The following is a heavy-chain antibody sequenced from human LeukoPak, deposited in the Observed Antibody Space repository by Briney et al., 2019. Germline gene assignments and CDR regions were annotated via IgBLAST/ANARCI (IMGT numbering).Heavy chain of an antibody. CDR1: GFTFSRYA. CDR2: IRGSGDST. J-gene: IGHJ3*02. V-gene: IGHV3-23*01. D-gene: IGHD3-10*01. Sequence: PGGSLRLSCAASGFTFSRYAMNWVRQAPGKGLEWVSGIRGSGDSTFYADSVKGRFTISRHNSKNTLYLQMNSLRAEDTAVYYCARRNYYGSGRSDAFDIWGQGTMVTVSS. CDR3: ARRNYYGSGRSDAFDI.